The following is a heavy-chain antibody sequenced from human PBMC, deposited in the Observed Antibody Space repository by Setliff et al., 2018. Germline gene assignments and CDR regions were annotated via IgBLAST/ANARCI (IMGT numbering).Heavy chain of an antibody. V-gene: IGHV1-46*01. CDR1: GYTFTNYG. D-gene: IGHD1-26*01. CDR2: INTGGGSA. J-gene: IGHJ4*02. Sequence: ASVKVSCKTSGYTFTNYGITWVRQAPGQGLEWMGTINTGGGSASIVDQFQGRVTMTRDTSTSTLYMELASLRSEDTAVYYCARAGDAASGRKGVFEYWGQGTAVTVSS. CDR3: ARAGDAASGRKGVFEY.